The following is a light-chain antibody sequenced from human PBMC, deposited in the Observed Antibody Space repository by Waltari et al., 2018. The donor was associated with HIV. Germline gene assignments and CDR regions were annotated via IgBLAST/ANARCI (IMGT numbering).Light chain of an antibody. CDR1: SSDVGGYNY. Sequence: QSALTQPASVSGSPGQSITISCTGTSSDVGGYNYVSWYQQHPGEAPKRMIYEVSNRPSGVSNRFSGSKSGNTASLTISGLQAEDEADYYCSSYTSSSTWVFGGGTKLTVL. CDR2: EVS. V-gene: IGLV2-14*01. CDR3: SSYTSSSTWV. J-gene: IGLJ3*02.